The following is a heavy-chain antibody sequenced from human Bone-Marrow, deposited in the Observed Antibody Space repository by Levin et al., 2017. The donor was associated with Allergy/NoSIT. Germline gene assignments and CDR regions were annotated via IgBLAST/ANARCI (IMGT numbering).Heavy chain of an antibody. V-gene: IGHV3-33*01. D-gene: IGHD3-3*01. Sequence: GGSLRLSCAASGFTFSSYGMHWVRQAPGKGLEWVAVIWYDGSNKYYADSVKGRFTISRDNSKNTLYLQMNSLRAEDTAVYYCARDQRFLEWLLRDDDGMDVWGQGTTVTVSS. CDR3: ARDQRFLEWLLRDDDGMDV. J-gene: IGHJ6*02. CDR1: GFTFSSYG. CDR2: IWYDGSNK.